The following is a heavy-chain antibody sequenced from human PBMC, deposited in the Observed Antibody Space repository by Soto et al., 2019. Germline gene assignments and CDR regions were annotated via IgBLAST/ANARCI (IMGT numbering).Heavy chain of an antibody. Sequence: EVQLLESGGGLVQPGGSLRLSCAASGFTFSSSAMSWVRQAPGKGLEWVSAISGSGGSTYYADSVKGRFTISRDNFQXTXSLQMNSLRGEDTAVYYCAKILGDLRRAAADDYFDYWGQGTLVTVSS. CDR1: GFTFSSSA. J-gene: IGHJ4*02. CDR2: ISGSGGST. D-gene: IGHD6-13*01. CDR3: AKILGDLRRAAADDYFDY. V-gene: IGHV3-23*01.